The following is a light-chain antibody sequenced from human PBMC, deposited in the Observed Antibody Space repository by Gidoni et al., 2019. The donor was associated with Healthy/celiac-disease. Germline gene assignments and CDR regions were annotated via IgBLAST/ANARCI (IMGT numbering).Light chain of an antibody. CDR3: CSYAGSYTWV. Sequence: QSALTQPRSVSGSPGQSVTISCTGTSSDVGGYTYVSWYQQHQGKAPKLMIYDVSKRPSGVPDRFSGSKSSNTASLTISGLQAEDDADYYCCSYAGSYTWVFGGGTKLTVL. CDR1: SSDVGGYTY. J-gene: IGLJ3*02. CDR2: DVS. V-gene: IGLV2-11*01.